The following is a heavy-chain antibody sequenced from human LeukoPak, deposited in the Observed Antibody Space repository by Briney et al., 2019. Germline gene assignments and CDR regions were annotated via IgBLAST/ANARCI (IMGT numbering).Heavy chain of an antibody. Sequence: ASVKVPCKASGGTFSSYAISWVRQAPGQGLEWMGRIIPILGIANYAQKFQGRVTITADKSTSTAYMELSSLRSEDTAVYYCASTNSIAVAGNDYWGQGTLVTVSS. CDR1: GGTFSSYA. J-gene: IGHJ4*02. D-gene: IGHD6-19*01. CDR3: ASTNSIAVAGNDY. V-gene: IGHV1-69*04. CDR2: IIPILGIA.